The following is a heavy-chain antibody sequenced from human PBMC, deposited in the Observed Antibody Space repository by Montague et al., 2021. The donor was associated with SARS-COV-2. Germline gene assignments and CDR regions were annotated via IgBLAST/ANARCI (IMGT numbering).Heavy chain of an antibody. V-gene: IGHV3-30*18. CDR2: ISYDGSNK. D-gene: IGHD6-13*01. Sequence: SLRLSCAASGFTFNNYGMYWVRQAPGKGLEWVAVISYDGSNKYYADSVKGRFTISRDNSNNTLYLQMNSLRAEDTAVYYCAKDLGDGSWLDYLDYWGQGTLVTVSS. CDR3: AKDLGDGSWLDYLDY. J-gene: IGHJ4*02. CDR1: GFTFNNYG.